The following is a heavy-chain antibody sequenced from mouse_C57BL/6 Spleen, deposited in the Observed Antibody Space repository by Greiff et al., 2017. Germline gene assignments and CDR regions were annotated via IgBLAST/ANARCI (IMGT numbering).Heavy chain of an antibody. V-gene: IGHV1-18*01. Sequence: EVQLVESGPELVKPGASVKIPCKASGYTFTDYNMDWVKQSHGKSLEWIGDINPNNGGTIYNQKFKGKDTLTVDKSSSTAYMELRSLTSEDTAVYYCARIYYDYNRGYAMDYWGQGTSVTDSS. CDR3: ARIYYDYNRGYAMDY. CDR2: INPNNGGT. CDR1: GYTFTDYN. D-gene: IGHD2-4*01. J-gene: IGHJ4*01.